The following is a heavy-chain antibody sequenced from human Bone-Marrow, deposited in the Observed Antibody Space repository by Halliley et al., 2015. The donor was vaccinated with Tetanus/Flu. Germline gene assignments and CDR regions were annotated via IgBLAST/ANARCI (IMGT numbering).Heavy chain of an antibody. D-gene: IGHD6-25*01. V-gene: IGHV4-59*01. Sequence: LRLSCSVSGASISGYYWHWMRQSPGQGLEWLGYIHYTRGTNYNPSLKSRVFGSIDTSRNRFSLSLASVAAADTAVYFCAGGDGWTATTWGQGTLVTVSS. CDR3: AGGDGWTATT. J-gene: IGHJ5*02. CDR1: GASISGYY. CDR2: IHYTRGT.